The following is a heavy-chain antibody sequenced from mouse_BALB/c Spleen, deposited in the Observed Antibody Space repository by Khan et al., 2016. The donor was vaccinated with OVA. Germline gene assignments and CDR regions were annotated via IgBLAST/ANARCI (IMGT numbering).Heavy chain of an antibody. J-gene: IGHJ2*01. CDR3: TRIYRSDFDY. CDR2: INPHIGET. CDR1: GYSFTGYF. V-gene: IGHV1-20*02. D-gene: IGHD1-1*01. Sequence: EVELVVSGPELVRPGASVKISCKASGYSFTGYFMNWVMQSHGKSLEWIGRINPHIGETFYNQRFKDKATLTVDESSSTAHMELRSLASEDSAVYYCTRIYRSDFDYWGQGTTLTVSS.